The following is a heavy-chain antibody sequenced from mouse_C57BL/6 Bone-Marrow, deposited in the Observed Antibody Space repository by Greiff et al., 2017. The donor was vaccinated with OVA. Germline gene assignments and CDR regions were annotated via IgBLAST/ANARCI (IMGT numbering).Heavy chain of an antibody. D-gene: IGHD6-2*01. CDR2: IRLKSDNYAT. V-gene: IGHV6-3*01. CDR3: TVSLLFAY. J-gene: IGHJ3*01. CDR1: GFTFSNYW. Sequence: EVKLVESGGGLVQPGGSMKLSCVASGFTFSNYWMNWVRQSPEKGLEWVAQIRLKSDNYATHYAESVKGRFTISRDDSKSSVYLQMNNLRAEDTVIYYCTVSLLFAYWGQGTLVTVSA.